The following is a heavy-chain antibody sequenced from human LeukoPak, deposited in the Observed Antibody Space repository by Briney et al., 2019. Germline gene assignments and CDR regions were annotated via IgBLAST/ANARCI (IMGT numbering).Heavy chain of an antibody. D-gene: IGHD3-22*01. CDR2: IYTSGST. V-gene: IGHV4-61*02. J-gene: IGHJ6*02. Sequence: PSETLSLTCTVSGGSISSGSYYWSWIRQPAGKGLEWIGRIYTSGSTNYNPSLKSRVTISVDTSNNQFSLKLGSVTAADTAVYYCARDGDSSPDYGMDVWGQGTTVTVSS. CDR3: ARDGDSSPDYGMDV. CDR1: GGSISSGSYY.